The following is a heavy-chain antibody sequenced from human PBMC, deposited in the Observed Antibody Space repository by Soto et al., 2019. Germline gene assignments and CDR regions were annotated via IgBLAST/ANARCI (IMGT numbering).Heavy chain of an antibody. J-gene: IGHJ6*02. CDR1: GYTLTELS. CDR3: ARRAPPMDV. Sequence: ASVKVSCKVSGYTLTELSMHWVRQAPGKGLEWMGGFDPEDGKTTSAQKFQGRVTVTEDTSTDTAYMELRSLRSDDTAVYFCARRAPPMDVWGQGTTVTVSS. V-gene: IGHV1-24*01. CDR2: FDPEDGKT.